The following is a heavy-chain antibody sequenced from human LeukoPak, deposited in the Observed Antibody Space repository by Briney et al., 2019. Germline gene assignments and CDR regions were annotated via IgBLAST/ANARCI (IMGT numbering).Heavy chain of an antibody. CDR1: GDSITSYY. CDR2: IYYSGST. Sequence: SETLSLTCTVSGDSITSYYWGWIRQPPGKGLEWIGSIYYSGSTYYNPSLKSRVTISVDTSKNQFSLKLSSVTAADTAVYYCARHRALYSSGWYGSRNYYYYMDVWGKGTTVTISS. D-gene: IGHD6-19*01. J-gene: IGHJ6*03. CDR3: ARHRALYSSGWYGSRNYYYYMDV. V-gene: IGHV4-39*01.